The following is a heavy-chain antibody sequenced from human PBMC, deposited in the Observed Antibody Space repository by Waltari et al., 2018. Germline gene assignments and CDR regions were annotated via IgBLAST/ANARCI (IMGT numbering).Heavy chain of an antibody. J-gene: IGHJ6*02. CDR1: GFSFSSYW. V-gene: IGHV3-7*01. Sequence: EVQLVESGGGLVQSGDSLRLPCAASGFSFSSYWMNWVSQTPGKGLEWVANIKEDGGEKYYVDSVKGRFTISRDNAKNSLYLQMNSLRVEDTAVYFCASVQRRWSMDVWGQGTTVTVSS. D-gene: IGHD6-25*01. CDR2: IKEDGGEK. CDR3: ASVQRRWSMDV.